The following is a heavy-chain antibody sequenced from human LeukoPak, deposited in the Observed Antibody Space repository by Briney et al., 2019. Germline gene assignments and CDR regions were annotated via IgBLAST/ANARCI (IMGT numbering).Heavy chain of an antibody. CDR3: AKCKDIVATPGDGVDV. D-gene: IGHD5-12*01. V-gene: IGHV3-23*01. CDR2: ISTSGGNT. CDR1: GFTFRSYA. Sequence: AGGSLRLSCAASGFTFRSYAMGWVRQAPGKGLEWVSAISTSGGNTYYTDSVKGRFTISRDNSKNMLYLQMNSLRAEDTALYYCAKCKDIVATPGDGVDVWGQGTTVTVSS. J-gene: IGHJ6*02.